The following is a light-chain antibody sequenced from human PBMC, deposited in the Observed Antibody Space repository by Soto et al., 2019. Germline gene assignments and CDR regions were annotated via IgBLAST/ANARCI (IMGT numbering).Light chain of an antibody. J-gene: IGKJ1*01. CDR3: QHYDSSRT. V-gene: IGKV3-20*01. Sequence: EIVLTQSPGTLSLSPGYRSTLSCRASQSVSSSYLAWYQQKPGQAPRLLIYGASSRATGIPDRFSGSGSGTDFTLTISGLEPEDSAVYYCQHYDSSRTFGQGTKVDIK. CDR1: QSVSSSY. CDR2: GAS.